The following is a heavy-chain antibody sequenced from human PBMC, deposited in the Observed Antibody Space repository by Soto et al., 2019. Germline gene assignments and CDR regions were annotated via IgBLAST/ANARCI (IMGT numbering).Heavy chain of an antibody. CDR2: INHSGST. CDR3: ARGFYDTIFGVVIIAPAAGYYYCGMDV. CDR1: GGCFSGYY. Sequence: PTETLSRTCAVNGGCFSGYYWTCIRQPPVKGLKWIGEINHSGSTNYNPSLKSRVTTSVDTSKNQFSLKLSSVTAADTAVYYCARGFYDTIFGVVIIAPAAGYYYCGMDVWGQVTTVTVS. J-gene: IGHJ6*02. V-gene: IGHV4-34*01. D-gene: IGHD3-3*01.